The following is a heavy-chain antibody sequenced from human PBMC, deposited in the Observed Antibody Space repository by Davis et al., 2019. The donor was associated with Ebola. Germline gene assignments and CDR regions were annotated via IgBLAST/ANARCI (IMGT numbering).Heavy chain of an antibody. D-gene: IGHD5-12*01. CDR1: GYTFTNYY. J-gene: IGHJ3*02. CDR3: TTPGGQDSGYDVFDI. CDR2: INPNDGRT. Sequence: ASVKVSCKASGYTFTNYYMHWVRQAPGQGLEWMGMINPNDGRTIYAQKFQGRVTVTRDTSTTTVYMDLSSLRSEDTALYYCTTPGGQDSGYDVFDIWGQGITVTVSS. V-gene: IGHV1-46*03.